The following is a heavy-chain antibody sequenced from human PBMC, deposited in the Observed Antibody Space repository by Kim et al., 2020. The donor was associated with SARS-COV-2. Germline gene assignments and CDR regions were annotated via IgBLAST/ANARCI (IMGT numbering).Heavy chain of an antibody. CDR3: ARGPAPYIADRWTGDY. CDR2: ISYDGSNK. V-gene: IGHV3-30*14. Sequence: GGSLRLSCAASGFTFSSYAMHWVRQAPGKGLEWVAVISYDGSNKYYADSVKGRFTISRDNSKNTLYLQMNSLRAEDTAVYYCARGPAPYIADRWTGDYWG. J-gene: IGHJ4*01. D-gene: IGHD6-13*01. CDR1: GFTFSSYA.